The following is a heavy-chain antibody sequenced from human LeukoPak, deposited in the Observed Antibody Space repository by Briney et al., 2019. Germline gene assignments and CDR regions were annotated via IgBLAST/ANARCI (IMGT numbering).Heavy chain of an antibody. J-gene: IGHJ4*02. Sequence: GGSLRLSCAASGFTFRSFAMSWVRQAPGKGLEWVSIISGSGGYTYYADSVKGRFTISRDNSKNTLYLQMSSLRAEDTAVYYCAKVSHYDSSGYYGYVDYWGQGTLVTVSS. CDR3: AKVSHYDSSGYYGYVDY. CDR1: GFTFRSFA. CDR2: ISGSGGYT. V-gene: IGHV3-23*01. D-gene: IGHD3-22*01.